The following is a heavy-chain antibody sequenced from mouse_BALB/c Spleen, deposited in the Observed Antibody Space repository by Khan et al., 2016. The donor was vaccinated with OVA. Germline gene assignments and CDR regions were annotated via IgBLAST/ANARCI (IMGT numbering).Heavy chain of an antibody. CDR3: ARDGYSPWFAH. Sequence: VRLQQSGAELVRPGALVKLSCKASGFNIKDYYMHWVKQRPEQGLVWIGRIDPENGNTIYDPKFQGKASITSDTSSNTAYLQLSSLTSEDTAVYYCARDGYSPWFAHWGQGTLVTVSA. J-gene: IGHJ3*01. D-gene: IGHD2-3*01. CDR2: IDPENGNT. V-gene: IGHV14-1*02. CDR1: GFNIKDYY.